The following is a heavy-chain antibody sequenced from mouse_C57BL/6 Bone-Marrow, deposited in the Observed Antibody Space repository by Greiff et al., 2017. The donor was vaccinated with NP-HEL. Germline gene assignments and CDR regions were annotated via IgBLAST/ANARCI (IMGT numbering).Heavy chain of an antibody. CDR2: IYPGDGDT. D-gene: IGHD2-1*01. V-gene: IGHV1-80*01. J-gene: IGHJ2*01. CDR3: ARHYGNYFFDY. Sequence: QVQLKESGAELVKPGASVNISCKASGYAFSSYWMNWVKQRPGKGLEWIGQIYPGDGDTNYNGKFKGKATLTADKSSSTAYMQLSSLTSEDSAVYFCARHYGNYFFDYWGQGTTLTVSS. CDR1: GYAFSSYW.